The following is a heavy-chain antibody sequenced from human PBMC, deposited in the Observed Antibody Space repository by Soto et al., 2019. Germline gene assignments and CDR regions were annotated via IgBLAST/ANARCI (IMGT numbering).Heavy chain of an antibody. CDR2: FDPEDGET. CDR3: ATGRTKNNYVFWLY. J-gene: IGHJ4*02. CDR1: GYTLTXLS. D-gene: IGHD3-3*01. Sequence: VSCXVSGYTLTXLSMHWVRQAPGKGLEWMGGFDPEDGETIYAQKYQGRVTMTEDTSTDTAYKKMSSLRSENKAEYNYATGRTKNNYVFWLYWGQGTLVTVSS. V-gene: IGHV1-24*01.